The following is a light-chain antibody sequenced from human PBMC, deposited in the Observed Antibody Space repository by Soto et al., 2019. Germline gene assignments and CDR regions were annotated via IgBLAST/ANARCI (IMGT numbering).Light chain of an antibody. V-gene: IGKV2D-29*01. CDR3: MQSTQFPNT. J-gene: IGKJ5*01. CDR1: QSLLQSDGKTH. Sequence: DIVMTQTPLSLSVTPGQPASISCKSSQSLLQSDGKTHLYWFLQRPGQPPQLLIYEVIKRFSGVPHRFSGSGSGTDFTLKISRVEAEDVGVYYCMQSTQFPNTFGQGTRLESK. CDR2: EVI.